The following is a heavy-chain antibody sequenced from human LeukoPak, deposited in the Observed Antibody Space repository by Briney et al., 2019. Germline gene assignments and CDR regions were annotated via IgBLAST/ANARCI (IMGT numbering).Heavy chain of an antibody. CDR3: AKDMRTTSWYGIDY. Sequence: PGRSLRLSCTASGFTFSTYGMHWVRQAPGKGLEWVAVISYDGNNKYYADSMKGRFTISRDNSKNTLYLQMSSLRAEDTAVYYCAKDMRTTSWYGIDYWGQGTLVTGSS. CDR1: GFTFSTYG. V-gene: IGHV3-30*18. J-gene: IGHJ4*02. D-gene: IGHD6-13*01. CDR2: ISYDGNNK.